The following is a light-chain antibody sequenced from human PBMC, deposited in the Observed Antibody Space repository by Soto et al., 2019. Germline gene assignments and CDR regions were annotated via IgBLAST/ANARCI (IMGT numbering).Light chain of an antibody. CDR3: KNYNIYSRP. CDR1: QSISSW. Sequence: DIQMTQSPSTLSASVGDRVTITCRASQSISSWLAWYQQKPGKAPKLLIYKASSLESGVPSRFSGSGSGTNFLFPISTLRTVVFAIYSAKNYNIYSRPFGQGTRG. CDR2: KAS. V-gene: IGKV1-5*03. J-gene: IGKJ1*01.